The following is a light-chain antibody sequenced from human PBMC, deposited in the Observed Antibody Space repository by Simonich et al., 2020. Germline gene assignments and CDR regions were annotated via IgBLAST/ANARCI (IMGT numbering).Light chain of an antibody. CDR3: QQRSNWPPIT. V-gene: IGKV3-11*01. CDR2: DAS. CDR1: PSVSSY. Sequence: ESELTQSPATLSLSPGERATLSCRASPSVSSYLAWYQQKTGQAPRLLIYDASTRATGIPASFSGSGSGTDFTLTISSLEPEDFAVYYCQQRSNWPPITFGQGTRLEIK. J-gene: IGKJ5*01.